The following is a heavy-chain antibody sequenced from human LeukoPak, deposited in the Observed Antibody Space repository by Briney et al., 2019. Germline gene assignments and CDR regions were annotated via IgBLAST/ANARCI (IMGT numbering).Heavy chain of an antibody. CDR3: ARADEYVWGSYRRRNAFGI. J-gene: IGHJ3*02. CDR2: ISYDGSNK. V-gene: IGHV3-30*04. CDR1: GFTFSRYG. Sequence: PGGSLRLSCAASGFTFSRYGMHWVRQGPGKGLEWVAVISYDGSNKKNADSVKGRITISRDNSKNTLYLQMNSLRAEDTAVYYCARADEYVWGSYRRRNAFGIWGQGTMVTVSS. D-gene: IGHD3-16*02.